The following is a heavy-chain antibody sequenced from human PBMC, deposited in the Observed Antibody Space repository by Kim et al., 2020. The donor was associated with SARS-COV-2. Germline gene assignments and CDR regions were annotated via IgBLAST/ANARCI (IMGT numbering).Heavy chain of an antibody. J-gene: IGHJ4*02. V-gene: IGHV3-30*04. CDR2: ISYDGSNK. CDR3: ARGLVGYKTYFDY. D-gene: IGHD5-12*01. Sequence: GGSLRLSCAASGFTFSSYAMHWVRQAPGKGLEWVAVISYDGSNKYYADSVKGRFTISRDNSKNTLYLQMNSLRAEDTAVYYCARGLVGYKTYFDYWGQGTLVTVSS. CDR1: GFTFSSYA.